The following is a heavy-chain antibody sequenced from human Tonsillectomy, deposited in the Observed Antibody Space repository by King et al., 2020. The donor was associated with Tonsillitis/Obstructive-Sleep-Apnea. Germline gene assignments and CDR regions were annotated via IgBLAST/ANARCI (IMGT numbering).Heavy chain of an antibody. J-gene: IGHJ3*02. CDR3: ARTQVVPAAMSYDAFDI. V-gene: IGHV4-34*01. CDR1: GGSFSGYY. Sequence: VQLQQWGAGLLKPSETLSLTCAVYGGSFSGYYWSWLRQPPGKGLEWIGEINHSGSTNYNPSLKSRVPISVDTSKNQFSLKLSSVTAADTAVYYCARTQVVPAAMSYDAFDIWGQGTMVTVSS. CDR2: INHSGST. D-gene: IGHD2-2*01.